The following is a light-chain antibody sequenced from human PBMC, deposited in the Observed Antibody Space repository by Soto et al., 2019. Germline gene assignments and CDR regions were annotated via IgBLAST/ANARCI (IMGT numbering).Light chain of an antibody. J-gene: IGLJ1*01. CDR3: SSYTRSTNYV. Sequence: QSALTQPASVSGSPGQSITISCTGTSSDVGGYNYVSWYQQHPGKAPKLMIYEVNNRPSGVSNRFSGSKSGNTASLTISGLQAEAEADYYCSSYTRSTNYVFGNATKVTV. V-gene: IGLV2-14*01. CDR1: SSDVGGYNY. CDR2: EVN.